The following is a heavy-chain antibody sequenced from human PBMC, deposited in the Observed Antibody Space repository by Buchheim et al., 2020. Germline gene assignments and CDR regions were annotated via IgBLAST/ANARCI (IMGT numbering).Heavy chain of an antibody. CDR3: ARGYSLPVALSRRYYYYYMDV. J-gene: IGHJ6*03. Sequence: QVQLVESGGGLVKPGGSLRLSCAASGFTFSDYYMSWIRQAPGKGLEWISYISPRNYTNTADSVKGQFTISSDNAKNSLYLQMNSLRAEDTAVYYCARGYSLPVALSRRYYYYYMDVWGKGTT. CDR2: ISPRNYT. V-gene: IGHV3-11*05. D-gene: IGHD1-14*01. CDR1: GFTFSDYY.